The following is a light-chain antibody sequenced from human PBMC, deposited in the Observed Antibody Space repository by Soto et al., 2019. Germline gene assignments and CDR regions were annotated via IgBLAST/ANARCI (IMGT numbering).Light chain of an antibody. CDR2: DAS. CDR3: QQYNKWPLT. CDR1: QSVSSY. Sequence: EIVLTQSPATLSLSPGERATLSCRASQSVSSYLAWYQQKPGQAPRLLIYDASNRATGTPARFSGSGSGSDFTLTISSLQSEDFAVYYCQQYNKWPLTFGPGTKVDIK. V-gene: IGKV3-11*01. J-gene: IGKJ3*01.